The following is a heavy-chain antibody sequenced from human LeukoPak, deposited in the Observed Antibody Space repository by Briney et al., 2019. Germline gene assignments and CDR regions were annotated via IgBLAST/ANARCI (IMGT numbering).Heavy chain of an antibody. V-gene: IGHV1-46*01. CDR1: GYTFTSYY. CDR3: ARAGTFGVPFDY. D-gene: IGHD3-3*01. CDR2: INPSGGST. J-gene: IGHJ4*02. Sequence: ASVKVSCKASGYTFTSYYMHWVRQAPGQGLEWMGIINPSGGSTSYTQEFQGRVTMTRDMSTSTVYMELSSLRSEDTAVYYCARAGTFGVPFDYWGQGTLVTVSS.